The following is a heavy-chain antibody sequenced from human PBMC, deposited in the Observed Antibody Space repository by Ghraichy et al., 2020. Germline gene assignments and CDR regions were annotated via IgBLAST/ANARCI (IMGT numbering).Heavy chain of an antibody. Sequence: GGSLRLSCAASGFTFSSYSMNWVRQAPGKGLEWVSSISSSSYIYYADSVKGRFTISRDNAKNSLYLQMNSLRAEDTAVYYCARGMSDGSSSWYQYRGYYGMDVWGQGTTVTVSS. J-gene: IGHJ6*02. D-gene: IGHD6-13*01. CDR2: ISSSSYI. V-gene: IGHV3-21*01. CDR1: GFTFSSYS. CDR3: ARGMSDGSSSWYQYRGYYGMDV.